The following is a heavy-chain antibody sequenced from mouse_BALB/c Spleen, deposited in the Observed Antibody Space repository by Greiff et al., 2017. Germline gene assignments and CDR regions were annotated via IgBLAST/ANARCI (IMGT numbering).Heavy chain of an antibody. CDR1: GYTFTSYT. V-gene: IGHV1-4*01. J-gene: IGHJ2*01. D-gene: IGHD1-1*01. Sequence: QVQLKQSGAELARPGASVKMSCKASGYTFTSYTMHWVKQRPGQGLEWIGYINPSSGYTNYNQKFKDKATLTADKSSSTAYMQLSSLTSEDSAVYYCARCDYYGSSFDYWGQGTTLTVSA. CDR2: INPSSGYT. CDR3: ARCDYYGSSFDY.